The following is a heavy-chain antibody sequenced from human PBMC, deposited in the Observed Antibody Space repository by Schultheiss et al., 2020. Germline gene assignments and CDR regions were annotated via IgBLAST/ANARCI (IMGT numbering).Heavy chain of an antibody. D-gene: IGHD1-7*01. J-gene: IGHJ6*04. Sequence: GESLKISCAASGFTFSSYGMHWVRQAPGKGLEWVAVIWYDGSNKYYADSVKGRFTISRDNSKNTLYLQMNSLRAEDTAVYYCARVAITGTTERYYYYYGMDVWGKGTTVTVSS. CDR2: IWYDGSNK. V-gene: IGHV3-33*08. CDR1: GFTFSSYG. CDR3: ARVAITGTTERYYYYYGMDV.